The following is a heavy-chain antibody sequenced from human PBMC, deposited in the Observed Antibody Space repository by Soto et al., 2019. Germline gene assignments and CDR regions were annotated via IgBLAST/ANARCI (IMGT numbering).Heavy chain of an antibody. D-gene: IGHD1-26*01. CDR1: GGTPSNSA. CDR3: ARVGHITNYGMAV. CDR2: IIPFFGTS. V-gene: IGHV1-69*01. J-gene: IGHJ6*02. Sequence: QVHLLLQSGAEVKKPGSSVKVSCKASGGTPSNSAISWVRQAPGQGLEWMGGIIPFFGTSNYAQKFQGRVTITADESTSTTYMELRSLRSEDTAVYYCARVGHITNYGMAVWGQGTTVTVSS.